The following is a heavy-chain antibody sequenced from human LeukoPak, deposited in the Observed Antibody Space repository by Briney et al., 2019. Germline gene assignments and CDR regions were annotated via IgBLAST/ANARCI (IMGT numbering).Heavy chain of an antibody. CDR1: GGSISSYY. CDR2: IYYSGST. D-gene: IGHD3-16*01. CDR3: ARDGGTVSDAFDI. J-gene: IGHJ3*02. V-gene: IGHV4-59*01. Sequence: PSQTLSLTCTVSGGSISSYYWSWIRQPPGKGLEWIGYIYYSGSTTYNPSLKSRVTLSVDTSKNQFSLKLSSVTAADTAVYYCARDGGTVSDAFDIWGQGTMVTVSS.